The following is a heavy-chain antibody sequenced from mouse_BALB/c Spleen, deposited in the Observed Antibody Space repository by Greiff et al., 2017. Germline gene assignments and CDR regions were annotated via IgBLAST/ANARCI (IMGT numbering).Heavy chain of an antibody. CDR1: GFTFSSFG. Sequence: EVHLVESGGGLVQPGGSRKLSCAASGFTFSSFGMHWVRQAPEKGLEWVAYISSGSSTIYYADTVKGRFTISRDNPKNTLFLQMTSLRSEDTAMYYCARYDYDAMDYWGQGTSVTVSS. J-gene: IGHJ4*01. CDR2: ISSGSSTI. CDR3: ARYDYDAMDY. V-gene: IGHV5-17*02.